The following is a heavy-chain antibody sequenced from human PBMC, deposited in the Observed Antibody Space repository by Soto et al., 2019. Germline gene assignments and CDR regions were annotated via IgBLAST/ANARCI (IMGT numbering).Heavy chain of an antibody. V-gene: IGHV4-59*01. D-gene: IGHD3-3*01. CDR1: GGSISSYY. Sequence: TLSLTCTVSGGSISSYYWSWIPQPPGKGLEWIGYIYYSGSTNYNPSLKSRVTISVNTSKNQFSLKLSSVTAADTAVYYCARDPGLRFLEWFFDYWGQGTLVTVSS. J-gene: IGHJ4*02. CDR2: IYYSGST. CDR3: ARDPGLRFLEWFFDY.